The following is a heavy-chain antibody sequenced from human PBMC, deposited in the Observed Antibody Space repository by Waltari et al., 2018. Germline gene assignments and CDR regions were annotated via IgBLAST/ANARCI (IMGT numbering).Heavy chain of an antibody. J-gene: IGHJ4*02. CDR3: AKESPRDYEGY. Sequence: EVQLLESGGGLVQPGGSLSLSCAASGFTFRSYAMRRPRQAPGKGLEWVSAFGGSGCSTYYADSVKGRFTISRDNSKNTLYLQMNSLRAEDTAVYYCAKESPRDYEGYWGQGTLVTVSS. D-gene: IGHD4-17*01. V-gene: IGHV3-23*01. CDR2: FGGSGCST. CDR1: GFTFRSYA.